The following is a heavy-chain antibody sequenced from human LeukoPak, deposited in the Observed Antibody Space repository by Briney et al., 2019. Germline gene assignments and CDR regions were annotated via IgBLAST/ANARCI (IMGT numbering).Heavy chain of an antibody. V-gene: IGHV3-33*06. Sequence: GGSLRLSCAASGFTFSTYGMHWVRQAPGKGLEWVAVIWYDGTNKYYADSVKGRFIISRDNSENTLYLQMNSLRAEDTAVYYCAKRYSSSWNFDYWGQGTLVTVSS. D-gene: IGHD6-19*01. J-gene: IGHJ4*02. CDR1: GFTFSTYG. CDR2: IWYDGTNK. CDR3: AKRYSSSWNFDY.